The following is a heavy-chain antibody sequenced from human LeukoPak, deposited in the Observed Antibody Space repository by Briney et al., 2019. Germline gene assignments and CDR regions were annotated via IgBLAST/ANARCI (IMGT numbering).Heavy chain of an antibody. D-gene: IGHD5-24*01. CDR2: IDDSGRRT. J-gene: IGHJ6*02. Sequence: GGSLRLSCAASGFIFSTYRMSWVRQAPGKGLEWVSLIDDSGRRTYYADSVKGRFTVSRDNSKYTLYLQMNSLRVEDTAVYYCASSTYNYDYALDVWGQGTTVTVSS. CDR3: ASSTYNYDYALDV. V-gene: IGHV3-23*01. CDR1: GFIFSTYR.